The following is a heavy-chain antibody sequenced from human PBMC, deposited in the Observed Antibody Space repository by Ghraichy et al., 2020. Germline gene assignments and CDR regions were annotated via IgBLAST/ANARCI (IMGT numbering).Heavy chain of an antibody. J-gene: IGHJ6*03. CDR1: GGSFSGYY. CDR3: ARDCIAVAGTIKYDYYYYMDV. CDR2: INHSGST. Sequence: SETLSLTCAVYGGSFSGYYWSWIRQPPGKGLEWIGEINHSGSTNYNPSLKSRVTISVDTSKNQFSLKLSSVTAADTAVYYCARDCIAVAGTIKYDYYYYMDVWGKGTTVTV. V-gene: IGHV4-34*01. D-gene: IGHD6-19*01.